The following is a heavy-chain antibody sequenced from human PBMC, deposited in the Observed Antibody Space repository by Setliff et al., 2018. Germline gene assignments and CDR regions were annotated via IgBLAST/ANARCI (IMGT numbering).Heavy chain of an antibody. Sequence: LSLTCSVSDDSFYSDYYFWGWIRQPPGKGLEWIATISSSGATNYNSSLKSRVTLSRDVAKRQFALNLRSVTAVDTAVYYCAREGRWDYNYPIYWGQGIPVTVSS. J-gene: IGHJ4*02. CDR1: DDSFYSDYYF. CDR3: AREGRWDYNYPIY. CDR2: ISSSGAT. V-gene: IGHV4-39*01. D-gene: IGHD5-12*01.